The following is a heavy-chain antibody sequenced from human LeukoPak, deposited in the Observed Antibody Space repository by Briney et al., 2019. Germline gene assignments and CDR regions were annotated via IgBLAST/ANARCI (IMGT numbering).Heavy chain of an antibody. Sequence: ASVKVSCKASGGTFSSYAISWARQAPGQGLEWMGWINTNTGNPTYAQGFTGRFVFSLDTSVSTAYLQISSLKAEDTAVYYCARGKHRDYYDSSGYYEYYYYGMDVWGQGTTVTVSS. CDR2: INTNTGNP. CDR3: ARGKHRDYYDSSGYYEYYYYGMDV. D-gene: IGHD3-22*01. J-gene: IGHJ6*02. V-gene: IGHV7-4-1*02. CDR1: GGTFSSYA.